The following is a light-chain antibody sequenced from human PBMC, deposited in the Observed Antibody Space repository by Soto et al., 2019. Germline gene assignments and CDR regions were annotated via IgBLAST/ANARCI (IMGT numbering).Light chain of an antibody. J-gene: IGLJ1*01. CDR3: ATWDDDLNAYV. V-gene: IGLV1-44*01. CDR1: SSNIGSNT. CDR2: SSN. Sequence: QAVVTQPPSASGTPGQRVIISCSGSSSNIGSNTVNWYQHLPGTAPKLLIYSSNQRPSGVPDRFSGSKSGTSASLAISGLQSEDEAAYYCATWDDDLNAYVFGTGTKLTVL.